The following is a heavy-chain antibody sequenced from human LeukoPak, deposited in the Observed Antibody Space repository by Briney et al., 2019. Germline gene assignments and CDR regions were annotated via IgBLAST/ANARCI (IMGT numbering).Heavy chain of an antibody. CDR1: GFSFDTYW. J-gene: IGHJ4*02. CDR3: ARRLSLIRHGYNNFDY. Sequence: GEPLKISCKGSGFSFDTYWIGWVRQMPGKGLEWMGMIFPADSDVRKSPSFQSQVTISADRSISTAYLQWSSLKASDTAVYYCARRLSLIRHGYNNFDYWGQGTLVTVSS. D-gene: IGHD5-24*01. V-gene: IGHV5-51*01. CDR2: IFPADSDV.